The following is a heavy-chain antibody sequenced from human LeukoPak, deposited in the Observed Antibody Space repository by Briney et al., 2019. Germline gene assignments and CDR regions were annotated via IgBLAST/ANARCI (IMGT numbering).Heavy chain of an antibody. CDR3: ARLKCISTTCPSRYVMDV. V-gene: IGHV4-59*01. Sequence: PSQTLSLTCSVSGGSISSYYSSWIRQPPGKGLEYIGYIYYSGSTNYNPSLKSRVTISVETSKDQFSLNLTSVTAADTAVYYCARLKCISTTCPSRYVMDVWGQGTTVTVSS. CDR1: GGSISSYY. D-gene: IGHD2-2*01. CDR2: IYYSGST. J-gene: IGHJ6*02.